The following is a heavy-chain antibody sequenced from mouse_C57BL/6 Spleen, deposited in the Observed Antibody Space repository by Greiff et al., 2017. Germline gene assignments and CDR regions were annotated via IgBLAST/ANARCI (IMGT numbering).Heavy chain of an antibody. J-gene: IGHJ2*01. CDR3: ARENYYGS. D-gene: IGHD1-1*01. Sequence: VKLQESGPELVKPGASVKLSCKASGYTFTSYDINWVQQRPGQGLEWIGWIYPRDGSTKYNEKFKGKATLTVDTSSSTAYMELHSLTSVDSAVYVCARENYYGSWGQGTTLTVSS. V-gene: IGHV1-85*01. CDR1: GYTFTSYD. CDR2: IYPRDGST.